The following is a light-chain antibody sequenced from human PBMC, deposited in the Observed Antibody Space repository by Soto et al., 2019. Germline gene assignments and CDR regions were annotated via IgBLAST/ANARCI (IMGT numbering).Light chain of an antibody. CDR3: QQYYSIPWT. V-gene: IGKV4-1*01. CDR1: QSVLYSSNNKNY. J-gene: IGKJ1*01. CDR2: WAS. Sequence: DIVMTQSPDSLAVSLGERATINCKSSQSVLYSSNNKNYLAWFQQKPGQPPKLLIYWASTRESGLPDRFSGSGSGTDFTLTISSLQAEDVAVYYCQQYYSIPWTFGQGTKVEI.